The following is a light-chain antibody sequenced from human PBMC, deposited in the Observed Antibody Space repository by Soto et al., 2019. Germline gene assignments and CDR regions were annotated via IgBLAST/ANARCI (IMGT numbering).Light chain of an antibody. CDR1: QFISNS. Sequence: IVMTQSPATLSVSPGERVTLSCRASQFISNSLAWYQQRPGQPPGLLIYGASTRAAGISARFSGSGSGTEFTLTISSLQSEDFAVYYCQQSSNWPRTFGQGTKVDIK. V-gene: IGKV3-15*01. J-gene: IGKJ1*01. CDR3: QQSSNWPRT. CDR2: GAS.